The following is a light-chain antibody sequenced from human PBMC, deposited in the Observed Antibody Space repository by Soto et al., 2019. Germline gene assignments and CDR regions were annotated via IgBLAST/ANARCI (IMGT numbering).Light chain of an antibody. V-gene: IGKV1-5*01. CDR1: RSISNW. CDR3: QQYGSFSQIT. CDR2: DAS. J-gene: IGKJ4*01. Sequence: DIQMTQSPSTLSASVGDRVTITCRASRSISNWLAWYQQRPGIAPKLLIFDASIFQSGVPSRFSGSGSGTEFTLSVSRLQTDDFATYYCQQYGSFSQITFGGGTQVEI.